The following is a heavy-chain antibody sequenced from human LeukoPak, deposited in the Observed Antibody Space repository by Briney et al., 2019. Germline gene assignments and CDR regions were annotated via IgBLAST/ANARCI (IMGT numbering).Heavy chain of an antibody. Sequence: GGSLRLSCAASGFTVSNNYMSWVRQAPGKGLVWVSRINTDGSSTSYADSVKGRFTISRDNAKNTLYLQMNSLRAEDTAVYYCARDLYSSSCWWGQGTLVTVSS. CDR1: GFTVSNNY. CDR3: ARDLYSSSCW. V-gene: IGHV3-74*01. CDR2: INTDGSST. J-gene: IGHJ4*02. D-gene: IGHD6-13*01.